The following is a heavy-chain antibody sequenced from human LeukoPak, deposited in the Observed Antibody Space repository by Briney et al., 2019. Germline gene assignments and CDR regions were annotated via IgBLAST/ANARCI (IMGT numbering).Heavy chain of an antibody. CDR1: GGSFSGYY. D-gene: IGHD3-10*01. CDR3: ARGLGVGWFGELRSLGFGY. CDR2: INHSGST. Sequence: SETLSLTCAVYGGSFSGYYWSWIRQPPGKGLEWIGEINHSGSTNYNPSLKSRVTISVDTSKNQFSLKLSSVTAADTAVYYCARGLGVGWFGELRSLGFGYWGQGTLVTVSS. V-gene: IGHV4-34*01. J-gene: IGHJ4*02.